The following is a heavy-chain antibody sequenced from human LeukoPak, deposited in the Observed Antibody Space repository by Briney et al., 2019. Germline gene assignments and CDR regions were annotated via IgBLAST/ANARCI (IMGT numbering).Heavy chain of an antibody. Sequence: GGSLRLSCAGSGFTFSSYAMSWVRQAPGKGLEWVSAISGSGGSTYYAGSVKGRFSISRDNSKNTLYLQMNSLRAEDTAVYYCAKGNGYSYGRYYFDYWGQGTLVTVSS. V-gene: IGHV3-23*01. CDR1: GFTFSSYA. CDR2: ISGSGGST. CDR3: AKGNGYSYGRYYFDY. D-gene: IGHD5-18*01. J-gene: IGHJ4*02.